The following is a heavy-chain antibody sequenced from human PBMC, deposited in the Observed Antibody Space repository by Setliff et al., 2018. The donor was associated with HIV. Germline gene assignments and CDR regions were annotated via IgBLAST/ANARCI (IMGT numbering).Heavy chain of an antibody. D-gene: IGHD1-26*01. V-gene: IGHV3-53*01. J-gene: IGHJ6*02. CDR1: GFTVSSNH. CDR3: ARILGASYYYAMDV. CDR2: IYSGGST. Sequence: QPGGSLRLSCAVSGFTVSSNHMNWVCQAPGKGLEWVSFIYSGGSTYYADSVKGRFTISRDNSKNTLYLQMNSLRVEDTAVYYCARILGASYYYAMDVWGQGTTVTVSS.